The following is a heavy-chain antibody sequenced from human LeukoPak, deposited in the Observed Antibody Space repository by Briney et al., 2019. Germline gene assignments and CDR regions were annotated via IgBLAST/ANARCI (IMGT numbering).Heavy chain of an antibody. D-gene: IGHD6-13*01. CDR3: AREGHSSSFDAFDI. CDR2: IYSGGST. CDR1: GFTVSSNY. V-gene: IGHV3-66*01. J-gene: IGHJ3*02. Sequence: GGSLRLSCAASGFTVSSNYMSWVRQAPGKGLEWVSVIYSGGSTYYADSVKGRFTISRDNSKNTLYLQMNSLRAEDTAVYYCAREGHSSSFDAFDIWGQGTMVTVSS.